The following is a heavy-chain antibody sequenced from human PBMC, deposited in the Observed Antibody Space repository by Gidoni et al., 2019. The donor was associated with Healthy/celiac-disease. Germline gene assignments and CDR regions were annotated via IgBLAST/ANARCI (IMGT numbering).Heavy chain of an antibody. J-gene: IGHJ4*02. Sequence: EVQLVESGGGLVMPGGSLRLSCAASGFPFRSYSMNWVRQAPGKGLEWVSSISSSSSYIYYADSVKGRFTISRDNAKNSLYLQMNSLRAEDTAVYYGARVSGANGDYETNDYWGQGTLVTVSS. D-gene: IGHD4-17*01. CDR2: ISSSSSYI. CDR1: GFPFRSYS. V-gene: IGHV3-21*01. CDR3: ARVSGANGDYETNDY.